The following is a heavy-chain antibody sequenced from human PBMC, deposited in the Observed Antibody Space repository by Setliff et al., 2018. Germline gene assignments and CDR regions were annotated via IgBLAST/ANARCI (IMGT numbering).Heavy chain of an antibody. D-gene: IGHD3-22*01. J-gene: IGHJ4*02. CDR3: ARDRSTLYACDSNGPLDY. CDR1: GYTFTDYH. Sequence: ASVKVSCKASGYTFTDYHIHWVRQAPGQGLEWMGRINPNNGGTNYAEKFQGRVTMTRDTSINTAYMELSRLTSDDTVVYYCARDRSTLYACDSNGPLDYWGQGTLVTVSS. V-gene: IGHV1-2*05. CDR2: INPNNGGT.